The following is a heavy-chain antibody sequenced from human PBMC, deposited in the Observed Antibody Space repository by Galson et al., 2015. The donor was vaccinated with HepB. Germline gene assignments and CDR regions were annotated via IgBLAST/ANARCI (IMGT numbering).Heavy chain of an antibody. D-gene: IGHD1-7*01. Sequence: SVKVSCKASRYSFSNYGLSWIRQAPGPGLEWLGWFSGYDGSTNYAQKFQGRVTMTADASTGTAYLELRNLRSDDTAVYYCARDSRLELRLNNYFSYGMDVWGQGSAVTVSS. CDR2: FSGYDGST. J-gene: IGHJ6*02. CDR1: RYSFSNYG. V-gene: IGHV1-18*01. CDR3: ARDSRLELRLNNYFSYGMDV.